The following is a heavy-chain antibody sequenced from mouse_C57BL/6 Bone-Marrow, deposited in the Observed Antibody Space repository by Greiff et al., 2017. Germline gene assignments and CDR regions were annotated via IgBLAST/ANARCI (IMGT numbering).Heavy chain of an antibody. Sequence: EVKLVESGGDLVKPGGSLKLSCAASGFTFSSYGMSWVRQTPDKRLEWVATISSGGSYTYYPDSVKGRFTISRDNAKNTLYLQMSSLKSEDTAMYYCARHFICPCFDYWGQGTTLTVSS. CDR1: GFTFSSYG. D-gene: IGHD1-1*01. V-gene: IGHV5-6*01. J-gene: IGHJ2*01. CDR2: ISSGGSYT. CDR3: ARHFICPCFDY.